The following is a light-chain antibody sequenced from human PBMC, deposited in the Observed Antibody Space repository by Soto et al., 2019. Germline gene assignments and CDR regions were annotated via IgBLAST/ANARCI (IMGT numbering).Light chain of an antibody. CDR2: KAS. J-gene: IGKJ1*01. CDR1: QTISSW. Sequence: DIQMTQSPSTLSGSVGDRVTITCRASQTISSWLAWYQQKPGKAPKLLIYKASTLKSGDPSSFSGSGSGKEFTLTISSLQSDDFATSHCQPSNSYSEAFGQGTK. CDR3: QPSNSYSEA. V-gene: IGKV1-5*03.